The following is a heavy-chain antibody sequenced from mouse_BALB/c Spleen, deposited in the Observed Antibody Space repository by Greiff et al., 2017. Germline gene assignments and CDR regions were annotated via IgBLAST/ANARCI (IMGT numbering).Heavy chain of an antibody. Sequence: EVQGVESGGGLVQPGGSLKLSCAASGFTFSSYGMSWVRQTPDKRLELVATINSNGSSTYYPDSVKGRFTISRDNDKNTLYLQMSSLKYEDTAMYYCARDPYDYWYFDVWGAGTTVTVSS. D-gene: IGHD2-3*01. J-gene: IGHJ1*01. CDR1: GFTFSSYG. CDR2: INSNGSST. CDR3: ARDPYDYWYFDV. V-gene: IGHV5-6-3*01.